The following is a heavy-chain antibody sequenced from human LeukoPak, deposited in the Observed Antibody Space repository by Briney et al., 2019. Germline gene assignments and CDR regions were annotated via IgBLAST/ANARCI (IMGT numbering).Heavy chain of an antibody. Sequence: SETLSLTCTVSGGSISSYYRSWIRQPPGKGLEWIGYIYYSGSTNYNPSLKSRVTISVDTSKNQFSLKLSSVTAADTAVYYCARSGRVDTAVVDYWGQGTLVTVSS. V-gene: IGHV4-59*01. J-gene: IGHJ4*02. D-gene: IGHD5-18*01. CDR1: GGSISSYY. CDR3: ARSGRVDTAVVDY. CDR2: IYYSGST.